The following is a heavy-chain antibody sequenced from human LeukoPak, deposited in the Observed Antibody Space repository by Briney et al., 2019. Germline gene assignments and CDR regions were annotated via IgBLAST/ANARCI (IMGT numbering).Heavy chain of an antibody. D-gene: IGHD1-7*01. CDR3: ARXRKVTQYNWNYGSWFDP. Sequence: ASVKVSCKASGYTFTSYGISWVRQAPGQGLEWMGWISAYNGNTNYAQKLQGRVTMTTDTSTSTAYMELRSLRSDDTAVYYCARXRKVTQYNWNYGSWFDPWGQGTLVTVSS. J-gene: IGHJ5*02. CDR1: GYTFTSYG. V-gene: IGHV1-18*01. CDR2: ISAYNGNT.